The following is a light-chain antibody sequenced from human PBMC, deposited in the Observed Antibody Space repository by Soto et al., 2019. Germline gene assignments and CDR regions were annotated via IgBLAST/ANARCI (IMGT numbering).Light chain of an antibody. CDR3: QQYNNWPQ. J-gene: IGKJ1*01. CDR2: GAS. Sequence: EIVMTQSPATLSVSTGERATLSCRASQSVSSNLAWYQQKPGRARRLLIYGASTRATGIPARFSGSGSGTEFTLTISSLQSEDFAVYYYQQYNNWPQFGQGTKVDIK. CDR1: QSVSSN. V-gene: IGKV3-15*01.